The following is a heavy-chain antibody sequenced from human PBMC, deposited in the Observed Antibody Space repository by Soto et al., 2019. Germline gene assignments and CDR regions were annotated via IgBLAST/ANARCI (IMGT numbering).Heavy chain of an antibody. J-gene: IGHJ4*02. D-gene: IGHD2-21*02. CDR1: GFTFFTSA. Sequence: QMPLLQSGPEVKKPGTSVKVSCKASGFTFFTSAVQWVQQARGQRLEWIGWIVVGSGNTNYAQKFQERVTITRDMSTNTAYMELSSLRSEDTAVYYCAADPYCGGDCYFDYWGQGTMVTVSS. V-gene: IGHV1-58*01. CDR2: IVVGSGNT. CDR3: AADPYCGGDCYFDY.